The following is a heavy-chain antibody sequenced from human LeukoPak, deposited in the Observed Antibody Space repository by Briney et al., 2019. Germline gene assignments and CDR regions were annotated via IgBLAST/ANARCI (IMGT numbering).Heavy chain of an antibody. D-gene: IGHD3-3*01. CDR1: DGSISSSSYY. CDR2: IYYSGST. CDR3: AGRFLEWLLDY. J-gene: IGHJ4*02. V-gene: IGHV4-39*01. Sequence: SETLSLTCTVSDGSISSSSYYWGWIRQPPGKGLEWIGTIYYSGSTYYNPSLKSRVTISVDTSKNQFSLKLSSVTAADTAVYYCAGRFLEWLLDYWGQGTLVTVSS.